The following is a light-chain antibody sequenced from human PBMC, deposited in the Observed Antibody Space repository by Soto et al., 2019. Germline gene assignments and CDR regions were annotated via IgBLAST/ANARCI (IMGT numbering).Light chain of an antibody. CDR2: DAS. V-gene: IGKV1-13*02. CDR1: QGISSA. Sequence: AIQLTQSPSSLSASVGVRVTITCRTSQGISSALAWYQQKPGKAPKLLIYDASSLESGVPSRFSGSGSGTDFTLTISSLQPEDFATYYCQQFNSYPLTFGQGTRLEIK. J-gene: IGKJ5*01. CDR3: QQFNSYPLT.